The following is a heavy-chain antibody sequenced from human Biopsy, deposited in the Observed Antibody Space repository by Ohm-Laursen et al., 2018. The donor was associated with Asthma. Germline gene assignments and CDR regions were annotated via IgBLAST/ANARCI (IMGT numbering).Heavy chain of an antibody. Sequence: TLSLTCIVSGASIKTDDNYWSWLRQPPGKGLEWFGFIHYSGSTSYNPSLKGGVTISVDTSKNQFSLKLSSVTAADTAVYYCARASVAASSNWFDPWGQGTLVTVSS. CDR2: IHYSGST. J-gene: IGHJ5*02. V-gene: IGHV4-30-4*01. D-gene: IGHD6-19*01. CDR3: ARASVAASSNWFDP. CDR1: GASIKTDDNY.